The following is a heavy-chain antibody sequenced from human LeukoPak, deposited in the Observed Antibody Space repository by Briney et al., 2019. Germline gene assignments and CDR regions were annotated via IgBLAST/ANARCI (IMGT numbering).Heavy chain of an antibody. J-gene: IGHJ4*02. Sequence: GGSLRLSCAGSGFTFSSYTMVWVRQAPGKGLEWVSSISRSSSYIYYADSVKGRFTIPRDNAKNSLFLQMNSLRDEDTAVYYCARGYLFDYWGQGTLVTVSS. CDR3: ARGYLFDY. CDR2: ISRSSSYI. D-gene: IGHD1-26*01. V-gene: IGHV3-21*01. CDR1: GFTFSSYT.